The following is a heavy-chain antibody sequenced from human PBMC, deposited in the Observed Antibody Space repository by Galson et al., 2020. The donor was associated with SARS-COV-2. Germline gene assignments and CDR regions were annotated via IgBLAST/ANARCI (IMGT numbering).Heavy chain of an antibody. CDR3: AKGIAAAGLGGFDC. J-gene: IGHJ4*02. CDR2: ISWNSGSI. CDR1: GFTFDDYA. V-gene: IGHV3-9*01. Sequence: SLKISCAASGFTFDDYAMHWVRPAPGKGLEWVSGISWNSGSIGYADSVKGRFTISRDNAKNSLYLQRNSLRAEDTALYYCAKGIAAAGLGGFDCWGQGSLVTVSS. D-gene: IGHD6-13*01.